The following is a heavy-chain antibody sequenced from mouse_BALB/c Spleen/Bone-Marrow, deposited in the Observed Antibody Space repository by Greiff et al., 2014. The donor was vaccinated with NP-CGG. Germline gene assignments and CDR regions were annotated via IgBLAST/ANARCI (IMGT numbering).Heavy chain of an antibody. D-gene: IGHD2-14*01. CDR3: ASPYYRYDGFAY. Sequence: VQLQQSGPELVKPGASVKMSCKASGYTFTSYVMHWVKQKPGQGLEWIRYINPYNDGTKYSEKFKGKATLTSDKSSSTAYMELSSLTSEDSAVYYCASPYYRYDGFAYWGQGTLVTVSA. CDR1: GYTFTSYV. J-gene: IGHJ3*01. V-gene: IGHV1-14*01. CDR2: INPYNDGT.